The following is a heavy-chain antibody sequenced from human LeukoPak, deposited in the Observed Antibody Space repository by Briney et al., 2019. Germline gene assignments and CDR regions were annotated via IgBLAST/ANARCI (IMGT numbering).Heavy chain of an antibody. CDR2: ISSSSSYI. CDR3: ARDGPARDIVVVVAATGGEDYFDY. D-gene: IGHD2-15*01. V-gene: IGHV3-21*01. Sequence: GGFLRLSCAASGFTFSSYSMNWVRQAPGKGLEWVSSISSSSSYIYYAGSVKGRFTISRDNAKNSLYLQMNSLRAEDTAVYYCARDGPARDIVVVVAATGGEDYFDYWGQGTLVTVSS. J-gene: IGHJ4*02. CDR1: GFTFSSYS.